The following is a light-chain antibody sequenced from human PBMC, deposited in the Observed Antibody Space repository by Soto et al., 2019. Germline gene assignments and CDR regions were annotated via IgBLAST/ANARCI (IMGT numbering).Light chain of an antibody. CDR3: NSYTTSSTLV. CDR1: SSDVGTYKY. V-gene: IGLV2-14*03. J-gene: IGLJ1*01. CDR2: DVS. Sequence: QSVLTQPASGSGSPGQSITISCTGTSSDVGTYKYVSWYQQHPGKAPKLMIYDVSNRPSGVSNRFSGSKSGNTASLTISGLQAEDEADYYCNSYTTSSTLVFGTGTKVTVL.